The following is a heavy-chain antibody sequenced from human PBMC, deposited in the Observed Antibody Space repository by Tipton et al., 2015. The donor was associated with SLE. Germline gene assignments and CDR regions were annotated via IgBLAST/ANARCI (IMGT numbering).Heavy chain of an antibody. V-gene: IGHV3-48*03. D-gene: IGHD3-10*01. CDR3: ARGGGSGSPYSYYYSMDV. CDR1: GFSFSLYE. J-gene: IGHJ6*03. Sequence: VQLVQSGGGFVQPGGSLRLSCAVFGFSFSLYEMNWVRQAPGKGLEWVSYITNSCSTIDYADSVKGRFTISRDNANNSLSLQMNSLRAEDTAVYYCARGGGSGSPYSYYYSMDVWGKGTTVTVSS. CDR2: ITNSCSTI.